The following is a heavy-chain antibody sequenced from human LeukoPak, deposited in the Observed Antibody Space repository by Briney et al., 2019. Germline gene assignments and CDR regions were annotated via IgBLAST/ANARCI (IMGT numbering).Heavy chain of an antibody. V-gene: IGHV4-59*01. Sequence: PSETLSLTCTVSGGSISSYYWSWIRQPPGKGLEWIGYIYYSGSTNYNSSLKSRVTISVDTSKNQFPLKLSSVTAADTAVYYCARGGRGPDAFDIWGQGTMVTVSS. J-gene: IGHJ3*02. D-gene: IGHD3-10*01. CDR2: IYYSGST. CDR3: ARGGRGPDAFDI. CDR1: GGSISSYY.